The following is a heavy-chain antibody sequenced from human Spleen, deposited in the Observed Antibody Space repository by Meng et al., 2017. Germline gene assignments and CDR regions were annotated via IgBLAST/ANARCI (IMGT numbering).Heavy chain of an antibody. V-gene: IGHV5-51*01. CDR1: GYTFTNYW. CDR3: ARGPTSISNPYYFDY. Sequence: GGSLRLSCQGSGYTFTNYWIGWVRQMPGNGREGMGIIYPGDSDTRYSPTFQGQVTISADNSISTAYLQWHSLKASDTAMYYCARGPTSISNPYYFDYWGQGTLVTVSS. J-gene: IGHJ4*02. CDR2: IYPGDSDT.